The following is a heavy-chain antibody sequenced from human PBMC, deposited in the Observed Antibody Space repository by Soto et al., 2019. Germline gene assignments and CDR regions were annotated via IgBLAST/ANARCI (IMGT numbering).Heavy chain of an antibody. V-gene: IGHV1-3*01. D-gene: IGHD3-3*01. J-gene: IGHJ4*02. Sequence: ASVKVSCKASGYTFTSYAMHWVRQAPGQRLEWMGWINAGNGNTKYSQKFQGRVTITRDTSASTAYMELSSLRSEDTAVYYCARAYDFWASGFDYWCQGTPVTVSS. CDR2: INAGNGNT. CDR3: ARAYDFWASGFDY. CDR1: GYTFTSYA.